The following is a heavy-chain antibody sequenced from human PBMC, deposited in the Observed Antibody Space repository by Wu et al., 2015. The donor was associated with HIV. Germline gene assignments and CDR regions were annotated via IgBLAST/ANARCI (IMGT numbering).Heavy chain of an antibody. D-gene: IGHD2-15*01. CDR3: ARRALGYCSGGSCYGAFDI. CDR1: GYTFTSYD. V-gene: IGHV1-8*01. CDR2: MNPNSGNT. Sequence: QVQLVQSGAEVKKPGASVKVSCKASGYTFTSYDINWVRQATGQGLEWMGWMNPNSGNTGYAQKFQGRVTMTRNTSISTAYMELSSLRSEDTAVYYCARRALGYCSGGSCYGAFDIWGQGAMVTVSS. J-gene: IGHJ3*02.